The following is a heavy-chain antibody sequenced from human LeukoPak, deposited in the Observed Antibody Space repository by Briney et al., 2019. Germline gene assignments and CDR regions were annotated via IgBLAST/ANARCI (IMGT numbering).Heavy chain of an antibody. Sequence: PSETLSLTCTVSGGPISSSSYYWGWIRQPPGKGLEWIGEINHSGSTNYNPSLKSRVTISVDTSKNQFSLKLSSVTAADTAVYYCARGRGAFDIWGQGTMVTVSS. J-gene: IGHJ3*02. CDR2: INHSGST. V-gene: IGHV4-39*07. CDR1: GGPISSSSYY. CDR3: ARGRGAFDI. D-gene: IGHD3-10*01.